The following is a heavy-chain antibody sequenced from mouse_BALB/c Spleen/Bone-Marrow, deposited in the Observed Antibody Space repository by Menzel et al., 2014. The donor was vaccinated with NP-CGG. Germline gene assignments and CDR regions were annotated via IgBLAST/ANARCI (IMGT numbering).Heavy chain of an antibody. CDR2: INNNDGNT. Sequence: EVKLVESGGGLMQPGGSLKLSCAASGFTFSSYGMSWVRQTPDKRLELVATINNNDGNTYYPGSVKGRFTISRDNAKNTLYLQMSSLKSEDTAMYYCARDNYGSRFDYWGQGTTLTVSS. CDR1: GFTFSSYG. V-gene: IGHV5-6-3*01. J-gene: IGHJ2*01. D-gene: IGHD1-1*01. CDR3: ARDNYGSRFDY.